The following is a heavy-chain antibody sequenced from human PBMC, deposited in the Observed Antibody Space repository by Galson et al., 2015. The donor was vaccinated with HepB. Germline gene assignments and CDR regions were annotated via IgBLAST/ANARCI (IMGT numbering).Heavy chain of an antibody. J-gene: IGHJ6*02. V-gene: IGHV5-10-1*01. CDR3: ARLRAVRGTYGLDV. CDR1: GYTFTAFW. Sequence: QSGAEVKKPGESLRISCKGSGYTFTAFWIIWVRQIPGKGLEWMGRIDPSNSYTNYSPSLQGHVTISADKSITTAYLQWRSLKASDTAIYYCARLRAVRGTYGLDVWGQGTTVTVSS. CDR2: IDPSNSYT. D-gene: IGHD3-10*01.